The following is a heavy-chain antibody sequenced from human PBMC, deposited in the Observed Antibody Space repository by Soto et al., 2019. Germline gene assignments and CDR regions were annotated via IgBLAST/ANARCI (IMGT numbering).Heavy chain of an antibody. CDR1: GGTFSSYA. Sequence: QVQLVQSGAEVKKPGSSVKVSCKASGGTFSSYAISWVRQAPGQGLEWMGGIIPIFGTANYAQKFQGRVTITADKSTSTAYMELSSLRSEDTAVYYCARWAVVVPDALGGAFDIWGQVTMVTVSS. J-gene: IGHJ3*02. CDR3: ARWAVVVPDALGGAFDI. CDR2: IIPIFGTA. V-gene: IGHV1-69*06. D-gene: IGHD2-2*01.